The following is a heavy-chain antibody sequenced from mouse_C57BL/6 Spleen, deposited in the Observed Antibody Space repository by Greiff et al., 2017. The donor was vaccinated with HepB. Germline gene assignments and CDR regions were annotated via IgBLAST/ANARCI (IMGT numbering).Heavy chain of an antibody. CDR1: GYTFTSYG. V-gene: IGHV1-81*01. J-gene: IGHJ3*01. D-gene: IGHD2-2*01. CDR3: ARQGISTMVTTDPAWFAY. CDR2: IYPRSGNT. Sequence: QVQLQQSGAELARPGASVKLSCKASGYTFTSYGISWVKQRTGQGLEWIGEIYPRSGNTYYNEKFKGKATLTADKSSSTAYMELRSLTSEDSAVYFCARQGISTMVTTDPAWFAYWGQGTLVTVSA.